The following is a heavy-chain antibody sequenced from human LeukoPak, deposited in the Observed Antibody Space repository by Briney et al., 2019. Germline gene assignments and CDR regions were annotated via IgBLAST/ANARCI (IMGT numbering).Heavy chain of an antibody. CDR3: ARGNVIMVRGVRDNYYYGMDV. CDR2: INHSGST. CDR1: GGSFSGYY. V-gene: IGHV4-34*01. J-gene: IGHJ6*04. Sequence: PSETLSLTCAVYGGSFSGYYWSWIRQPPGKGLEWIGEINHSGSTNYNPSLKSRVTISVDTSKNQFSLKLSSVTAADTAVYYCARGNVIMVRGVRDNYYYGMDVWGEGTTVTVSS. D-gene: IGHD3-10*01.